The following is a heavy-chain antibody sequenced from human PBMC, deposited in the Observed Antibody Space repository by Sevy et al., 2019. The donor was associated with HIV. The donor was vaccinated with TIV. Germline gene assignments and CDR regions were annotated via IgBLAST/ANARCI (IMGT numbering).Heavy chain of an antibody. CDR3: ARGECSGGSCYPHYYYGMDV. CDR1: GYTFTGYY. V-gene: IGHV1-2*02. CDR2: INPNSGDT. Sequence: ASVKVSCKASGYTFTGYYMHWVRQAPGQGLEWMGWINPNSGDTNYAQKFQGRVTMTRDTSISTAYMELSRLRSDDTAVYYCARGECSGGSCYPHYYYGMDVWGQGTTVTVSS. J-gene: IGHJ6*02. D-gene: IGHD2-15*01.